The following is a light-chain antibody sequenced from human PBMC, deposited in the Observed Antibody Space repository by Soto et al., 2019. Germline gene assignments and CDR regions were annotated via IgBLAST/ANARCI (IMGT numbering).Light chain of an antibody. CDR2: DVT. Sequence: QSALTQPASVSGSPGQSITISCTGNSSDVGDNNYVSWYQQHPGKAPKLMIYDVTHRPSGISNRFSGSKSGNTASLTISGLPAEDEADYYCSSYTSSSTLYVFGSGTKLTVL. J-gene: IGLJ1*01. CDR3: SSYTSSSTLYV. V-gene: IGLV2-14*01. CDR1: SSDVGDNNY.